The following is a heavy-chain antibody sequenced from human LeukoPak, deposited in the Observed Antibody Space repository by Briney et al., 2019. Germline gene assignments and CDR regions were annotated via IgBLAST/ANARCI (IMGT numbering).Heavy chain of an antibody. CDR2: INHSGST. V-gene: IGHV4-34*01. D-gene: IGHD5-18*01. CDR3: ARLSIQLALLDY. Sequence: PSETLSLTCAVYGGSFSGYYWSWIRQPPGKGLEWIGEINHSGSTNYNPSLKSRVTISVDTSKNQFSLKLSSVTAADTAVYYCARLSIQLALLDYWGQGTLVTVSS. J-gene: IGHJ4*02. CDR1: GGSFSGYY.